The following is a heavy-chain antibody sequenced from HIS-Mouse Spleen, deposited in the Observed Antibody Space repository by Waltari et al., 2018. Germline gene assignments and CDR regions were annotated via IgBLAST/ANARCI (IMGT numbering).Heavy chain of an antibody. V-gene: IGHV4-39*07. J-gene: IGHJ2*01. CDR1: GGSISSSSYY. CDR3: AREIPYSSSWYDWYFDL. Sequence: QLQLQESGPGLVKPSETLSLTCTVSGGSISSSSYYWGWIRQPPGKGLEWIGSISYSGSTYCNPSLKSRVTISVDTSKNQVSLKLSSVTAADTAVYYCAREIPYSSSWYDWYFDLWGRGTLVTVSS. CDR2: ISYSGST. D-gene: IGHD6-13*01.